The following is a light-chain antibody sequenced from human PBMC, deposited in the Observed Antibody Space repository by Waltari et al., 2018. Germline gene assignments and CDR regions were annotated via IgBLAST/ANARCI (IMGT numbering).Light chain of an antibody. CDR2: DAS. CDR3: QQIHSYPIT. Sequence: DIQLTQSPSFLSASVRDRFTLTCRASQGIASYLAWYQQRPGRAPKRLIYDASTLQRGVPSRFSGSGSGTEFTLTVSSLQPEDFATYYCQQIHSYPITFGPGTRLEIK. J-gene: IGKJ5*01. V-gene: IGKV1-9*01. CDR1: QGIASY.